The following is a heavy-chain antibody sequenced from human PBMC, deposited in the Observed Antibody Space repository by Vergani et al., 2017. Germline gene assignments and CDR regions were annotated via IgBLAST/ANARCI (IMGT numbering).Heavy chain of an antibody. Sequence: QVDLQESGPGLVKSSETLSLNCAVSGYSVGSGYYWGWIRQPPGRGLEWIGCVHHNGNTYYTSSLRSRATISRDTSKNQFSLRLTSVTDADTAVDYCARQNPYGSANVDFWGRGVLVTVS. CDR3: ARQNPYGSANVDF. CDR1: GYSVGSGYY. V-gene: IGHV4-38-2*01. J-gene: IGHJ4*02. D-gene: IGHD3-10*01. CDR2: VHHNGNT.